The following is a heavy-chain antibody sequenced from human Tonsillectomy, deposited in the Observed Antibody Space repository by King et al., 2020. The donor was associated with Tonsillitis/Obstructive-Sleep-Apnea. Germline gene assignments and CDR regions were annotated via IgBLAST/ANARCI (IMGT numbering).Heavy chain of an antibody. CDR2: INHSGST. D-gene: IGHD2-21*01. CDR1: GGSFSGYY. J-gene: IGHJ4*02. V-gene: IGHV4-34*01. CDR3: ARGPAYCGGDCPTPAYYFDY. Sequence: VQLQEWGAGLLKPSETLSLTCAVYGGSFSGYYWSWIRQPPGKGLEWIGEINHSGSTNYNQSLMSRVTISVDTSKNQFSLKLSSVTAADTAVYYCARGPAYCGGDCPTPAYYFDYWGQGTLVTVSS.